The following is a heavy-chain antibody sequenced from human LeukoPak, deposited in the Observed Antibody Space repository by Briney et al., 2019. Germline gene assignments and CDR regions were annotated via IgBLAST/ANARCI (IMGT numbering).Heavy chain of an antibody. J-gene: IGHJ4*02. CDR2: IIPIFGTA. CDR3: ARDRGSSGYYYSPFDY. Sequence: GAPVKVSCKASGGTFSSYAISWVRQAPGQGLEWMGGIIPIFGTANYAQKFQGRVTITAGESTSTAYMELSSLRSEDTAVYYCARDRGSSGYYYSPFDYWGQGTLVTVSS. V-gene: IGHV1-69*13. CDR1: GGTFSSYA. D-gene: IGHD3-22*01.